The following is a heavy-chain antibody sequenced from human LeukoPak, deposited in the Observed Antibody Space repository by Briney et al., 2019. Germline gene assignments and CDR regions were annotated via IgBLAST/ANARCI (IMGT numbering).Heavy chain of an antibody. Sequence: PGGSLRLSCAASGFTFSSYGMSWVRQAPGKGLEWVSAISGSGGSTYYADSVKGRFTISRDNSKNTLYLQMNSLRGEDTAVYYCARDAAYGHDRFDYWGQGTQVTVSS. CDR1: GFTFSSYG. D-gene: IGHD4-17*01. CDR3: ARDAAYGHDRFDY. V-gene: IGHV3-23*01. J-gene: IGHJ4*02. CDR2: ISGSGGST.